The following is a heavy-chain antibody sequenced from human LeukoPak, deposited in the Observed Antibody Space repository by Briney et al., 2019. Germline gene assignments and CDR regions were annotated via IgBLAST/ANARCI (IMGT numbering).Heavy chain of an antibody. V-gene: IGHV3-23*01. J-gene: IGHJ6*04. Sequence: GGSLRLSCAASGFTFSSYAMSWVRQAPGKGLEWVSAISGTGGRTYYADSVKGRFTISRDNSKNTLYLQMNSLRAEDTAVYYCARDGSSGRGYYYYYGMDVWGEGTTVTVSS. CDR2: ISGTGGRT. D-gene: IGHD1-26*01. CDR1: GFTFSSYA. CDR3: ARDGSSGRGYYYYYGMDV.